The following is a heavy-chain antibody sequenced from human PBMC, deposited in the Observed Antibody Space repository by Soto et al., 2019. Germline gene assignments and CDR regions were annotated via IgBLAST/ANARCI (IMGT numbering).Heavy chain of an antibody. CDR1: GGTFRTYS. J-gene: IGHJ5*02. D-gene: IGHD2-2*01. V-gene: IGHV1-69*02. Sequence: QVQLVQSGAEVKKPGASVTVSCKASGGTFRTYSITWVRRAPGQGLEWLGKIIPILDMTNYAQKCQGRVTITADKSPSIAYMELNSLRSEDTAFYYCARGPVVVVPDDMFTRHNWFDPWGQGTRVTVSS. CDR3: ARGPVVVVPDDMFTRHNWFDP. CDR2: IIPILDMT.